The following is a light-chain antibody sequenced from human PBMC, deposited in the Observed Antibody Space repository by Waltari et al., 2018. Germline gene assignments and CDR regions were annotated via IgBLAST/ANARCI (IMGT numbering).Light chain of an antibody. V-gene: IGLV1-40*01. Sequence: QSTLTQPTSVSGAPGQRVTISCPATYSTLSAGCASQWYQPLPGAAPKLLLYRNARRPSGVPDRFSGSRSGFSVSLAITGLQAEDEATYFCQSYDHTGRGSLFGGGTKLTVL. CDR2: RNA. CDR1: YSTLSAGCA. J-gene: IGLJ2*01. CDR3: QSYDHTGRGSL.